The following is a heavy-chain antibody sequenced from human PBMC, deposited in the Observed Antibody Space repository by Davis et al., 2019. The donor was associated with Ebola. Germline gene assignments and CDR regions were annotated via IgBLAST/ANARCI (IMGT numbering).Heavy chain of an antibody. J-gene: IGHJ4*02. CDR1: GFTFKNSA. CDR3: ARGTGAKGY. CDR2: INGGGDRT. D-gene: IGHD1-26*01. Sequence: GESLKISCAASGFTFKNSAMIWVRQAPGKGLEWVSAINGGGDRTYYTDSVSGRFTISRDNAKDSLYLQMNSLRAEDTAVYYCARGTGAKGYWGQGTLVTVSS. V-gene: IGHV3-23*01.